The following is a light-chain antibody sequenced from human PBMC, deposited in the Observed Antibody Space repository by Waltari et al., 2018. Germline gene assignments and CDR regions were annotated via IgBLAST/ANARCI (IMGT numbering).Light chain of an antibody. CDR3: LQHHVHPWT. CDR1: QAIRNA. Sequence: DIRMTQSPSSLSASVRDRLTISCRASQAIRNALVWYQQKPGKAPKRLIYAASNLPSGVPSRFSGGGSGTEFTLTISSLQPEDFATYYCLQHHVHPWTFGQGTKVEIK. CDR2: AAS. J-gene: IGKJ1*01. V-gene: IGKV1-17*01.